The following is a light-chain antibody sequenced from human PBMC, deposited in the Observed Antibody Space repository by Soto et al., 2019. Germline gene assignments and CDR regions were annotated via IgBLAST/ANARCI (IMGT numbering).Light chain of an antibody. CDR1: QIISGY. J-gene: IGKJ2*01. Sequence: DIQMTQSPSSLSASVGDSVTITCRAGQIISGYLNWYQQKPGKAPKLLIYAASNLQGGVPSRFSGSRSGTAFTLTISSLQPEDFETYYCQQAYYSPQTFGQGTKLEIK. CDR2: AAS. CDR3: QQAYYSPQT. V-gene: IGKV1-39*01.